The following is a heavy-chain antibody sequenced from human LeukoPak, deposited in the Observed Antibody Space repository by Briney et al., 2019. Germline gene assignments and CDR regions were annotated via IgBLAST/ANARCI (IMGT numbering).Heavy chain of an antibody. D-gene: IGHD5-12*01. J-gene: IGHJ4*02. CDR2: ISAYNGNT. Sequence: GASVKVSCKASGYTFTSYGISWVRQAPGQGLEWMGWISAYNGNTNYAQKLQGRVTMTTDTSTSTVYMELRSLRSDDTAVYYCARWGSGYDSRYYFDYWGQGTLVTVSS. V-gene: IGHV1-18*04. CDR1: GYTFTSYG. CDR3: ARWGSGYDSRYYFDY.